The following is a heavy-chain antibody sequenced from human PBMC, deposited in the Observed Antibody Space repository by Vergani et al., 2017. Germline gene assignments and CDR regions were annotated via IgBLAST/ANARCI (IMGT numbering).Heavy chain of an antibody. D-gene: IGHD2-15*01. CDR2: ISSSSSYI. V-gene: IGHV3-21*01. CDR3: ARDPRSCSGGSGYYNY. Sequence: EVQLVESGGGLVKPGGSLRLSCAASGFTFSSYSMNWVRQAPGKGLEWVSSISSSSSYIFYADSVKGRFTISRDNAQNSLYLQMNSLRAENTAVYYCARDPRSCSGGSGYYNYWGQGTLVTVSS. CDR1: GFTFSSYS. J-gene: IGHJ4*02.